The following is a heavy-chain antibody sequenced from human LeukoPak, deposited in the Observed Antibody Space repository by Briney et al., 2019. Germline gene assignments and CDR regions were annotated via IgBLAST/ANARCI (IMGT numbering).Heavy chain of an antibody. CDR3: ARVLWNWFDP. CDR2: IYYSGST. V-gene: IGHV4-59*01. Sequence: PSETLSLTCTVSGGSISSYYWSWIRQPPGKGLEWIGYIYYSGSTNYNPSLKSLVTISVDTSKNQFSLKLSSVTAADTAVYYCARVLWNWFDPWGQGTLVTVSS. CDR1: GGSISSYY. J-gene: IGHJ5*02.